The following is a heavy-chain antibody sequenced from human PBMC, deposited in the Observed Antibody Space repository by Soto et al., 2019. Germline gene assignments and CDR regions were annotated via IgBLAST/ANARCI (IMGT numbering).Heavy chain of an antibody. V-gene: IGHV1-18*01. CDR3: AREGVAPYYYYGMDV. D-gene: IGHD5-12*01. J-gene: IGHJ6*02. Sequence: ASVKVSCKASGYTFRNFGVYWLRQAPGQGLEWMGWISAYNSNTHYGKKFQGRVTVSTDTSTSTAYMELRSLRSDDTAVYYCAREGVAPYYYYGMDVWGQGTPVTVSS. CDR1: GYTFRNFG. CDR2: ISAYNSNT.